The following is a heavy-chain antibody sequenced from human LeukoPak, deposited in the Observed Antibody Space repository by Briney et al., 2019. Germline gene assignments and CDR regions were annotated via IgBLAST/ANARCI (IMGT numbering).Heavy chain of an antibody. CDR1: GFTFSSYG. CDR3: AKGDDYSSGAMFDY. Sequence: GGSLRLSCAASGFTFSSYGMHWVRQAPGKGLEWVTFIRYDVSNIYYADSVKGRFTTSRDNSKNTLYLQMNSLRAEDTAVYYCAKGDDYSSGAMFDYWGQGTLVTVSS. V-gene: IGHV3-30*02. J-gene: IGHJ4*02. CDR2: IRYDVSNI. D-gene: IGHD3-10*01.